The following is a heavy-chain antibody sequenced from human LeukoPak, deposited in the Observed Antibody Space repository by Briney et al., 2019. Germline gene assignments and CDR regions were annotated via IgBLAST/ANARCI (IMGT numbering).Heavy chain of an antibody. CDR3: ATGLVGVTSPDSGIDY. D-gene: IGHD1-26*01. J-gene: IGHJ4*02. Sequence: ASVKVSCKVSGYTLTELSMHWVRQAPGKGLEWMGGFDPEDGETIYAQKFQGRVTMTEDTSTDTAYMELSSLRSEDTAVYYCATGLVGVTSPDSGIDYWGQGTLVTVSS. CDR2: FDPEDGET. V-gene: IGHV1-24*01. CDR1: GYTLTELS.